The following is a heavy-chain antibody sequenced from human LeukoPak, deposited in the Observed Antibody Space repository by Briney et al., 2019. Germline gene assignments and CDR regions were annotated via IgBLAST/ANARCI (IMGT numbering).Heavy chain of an antibody. Sequence: PGGSLRLSCAASGFSFYTIGMHWVRQAPGKGLEWVAVISFDGSITYYADSVKGRFTTSRDNSKNTLFLQMSSLRPEDTAVYYCAKDRNVGLDAIDVWGQGTLVTVSS. CDR3: AKDRNVGLDAIDV. V-gene: IGHV3-30*18. CDR1: GFSFYTIG. CDR2: ISFDGSIT. J-gene: IGHJ3*01. D-gene: IGHD3-10*02.